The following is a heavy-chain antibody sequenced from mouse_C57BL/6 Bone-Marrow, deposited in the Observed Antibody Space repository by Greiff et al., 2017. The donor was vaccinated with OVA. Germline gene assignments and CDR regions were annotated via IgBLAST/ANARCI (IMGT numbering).Heavy chain of an antibody. CDR1: GYAFTNYL. D-gene: IGHD1-1*01. J-gene: IGHJ4*01. CDR2: INPGSGGT. CDR3: ARWGTTVVAYYAMDY. V-gene: IGHV1-54*01. Sequence: QVQLKESGAELVRPGTSVKVSCKASGYAFTNYLIEWVQQRPGQGLEWIGMINPGSGGTNYNEKFKGKATLTADKYSSTASMQLSSLTSEDSAVYFGARWGTTVVAYYAMDYWGQGTSVTVSS.